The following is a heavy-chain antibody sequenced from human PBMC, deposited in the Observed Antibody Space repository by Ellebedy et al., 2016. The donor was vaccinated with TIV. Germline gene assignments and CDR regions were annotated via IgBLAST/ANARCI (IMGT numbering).Heavy chain of an antibody. CDR2: IYYSGST. CDR3: ARRGLRGYLDY. CDR1: GGSISSYY. D-gene: IGHD3-16*01. Sequence: MPSETLSLTCTVAGGSISSYYWSWIRQPPGKGLEWIGYIYYSGSTNYNPSLKSRVTISVDTSKNPFSLKLSSVTAADTAVYYCARRGLRGYLDYWGQGTLVTVSS. J-gene: IGHJ4*02. V-gene: IGHV4-59*08.